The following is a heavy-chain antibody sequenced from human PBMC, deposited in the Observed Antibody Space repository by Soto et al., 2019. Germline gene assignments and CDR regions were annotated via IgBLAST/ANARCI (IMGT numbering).Heavy chain of an antibody. CDR3: ARSKQWLARDYYYYYMDV. Sequence: ASVKVSCKASGYTFTSYAMHWVRQAPGQRLEWMGWINAGNGNTKYSQKFQGRVTITRDTSASTAYMELSSLRSEDTAVYYCARSKQWLARDYYYYYMDVWGKGTTVTVSS. CDR2: INAGNGNT. D-gene: IGHD6-19*01. V-gene: IGHV1-3*01. J-gene: IGHJ6*03. CDR1: GYTFTSYA.